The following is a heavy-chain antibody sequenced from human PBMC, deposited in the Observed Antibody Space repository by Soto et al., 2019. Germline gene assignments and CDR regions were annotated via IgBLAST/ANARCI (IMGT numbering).Heavy chain of an antibody. Sequence: EVQLLESGGGLVQPGGSLRLSCAASGFTFSSYAMSWVRQAPGKGLEWVSAISGSGGSTYYADSVKGRFTISRDNSKNTVYLQMNSLRAEDTAVYYCAKDDIVVVVAATRPLDYWGQGILVTVSS. J-gene: IGHJ4*02. CDR1: GFTFSSYA. CDR3: AKDDIVVVVAATRPLDY. D-gene: IGHD2-15*01. V-gene: IGHV3-23*01. CDR2: ISGSGGST.